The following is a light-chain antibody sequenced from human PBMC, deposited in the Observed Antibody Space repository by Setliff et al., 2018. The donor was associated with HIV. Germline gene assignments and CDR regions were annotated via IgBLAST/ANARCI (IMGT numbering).Light chain of an antibody. CDR1: SSDVGKYDL. CDR2: GDS. Sequence: GSSSDVGKYDLVSWYQQYPGKAPRLIIYGDSERPSGVSNRFSGSKPGNTASLTISGLQADDEADYYCCSYTRGGTYVFGTGTKVTVL. J-gene: IGLJ1*01. V-gene: IGLV2-23*01. CDR3: CSYTRGGTYV.